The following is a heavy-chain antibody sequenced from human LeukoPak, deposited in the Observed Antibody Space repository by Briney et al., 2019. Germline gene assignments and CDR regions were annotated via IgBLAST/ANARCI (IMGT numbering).Heavy chain of an antibody. CDR1: GGTFSSYA. CDR2: IIPIFGTA. CDR3: ARGLDGYNWVFDY. D-gene: IGHD5-24*01. Sequence: SVKVSCKASGGTFSSYAISWVRQAPGQGLEWMGGIIPIFGTANYAQKFQGRVTITADKSTSTAYMELSSLRSEDTAVYYCARGLDGYNWVFDYWGQGTLVTVSS. J-gene: IGHJ4*02. V-gene: IGHV1-69*06.